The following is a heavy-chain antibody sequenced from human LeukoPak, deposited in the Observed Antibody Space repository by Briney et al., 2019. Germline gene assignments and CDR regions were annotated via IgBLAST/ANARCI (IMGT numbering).Heavy chain of an antibody. D-gene: IGHD2-21*01. V-gene: IGHV1-18*01. CDR2: ISVYNGNT. J-gene: IGHJ6*02. Sequence: GASVKVSCKASGYTFTSYGISWVRQAPGQGLEWMGWISVYNGNTNYAQKVQGRVTMTTDTSTSKAHMELRSLRSDDTAVYYCAREHSPFGLGYYYGMDVWGQETTVTVSS. CDR1: GYTFTSYG. CDR3: AREHSPFGLGYYYGMDV.